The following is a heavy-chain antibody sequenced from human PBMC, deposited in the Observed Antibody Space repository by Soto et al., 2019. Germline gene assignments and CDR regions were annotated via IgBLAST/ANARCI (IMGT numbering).Heavy chain of an antibody. CDR2: VYYTGST. J-gene: IGHJ4*02. CDR1: HGSISTYY. D-gene: IGHD6-19*01. Sequence: PSETLSLTCTVSHGSISTYYWSWVRQPPGKGLDWIGYVYYTGSTNYNPSLKSRVTISVDTSKNKFSLNLSSVTSADTAIYYCVRSVGSAGWYDYWGQGILVTVSS. CDR3: VRSVGSAGWYDY. V-gene: IGHV4-59*01.